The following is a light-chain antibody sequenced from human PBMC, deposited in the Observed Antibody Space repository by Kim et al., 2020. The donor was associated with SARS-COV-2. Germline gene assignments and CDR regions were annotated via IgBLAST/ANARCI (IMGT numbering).Light chain of an antibody. J-gene: IGLJ1*01. Sequence: QSLLTQPPSASGTPGQRVTISCSGSSSNIGSNTVNWYQQLPGTAPNLLIYSNNQRPSGVPDRFSGSKSGTSASLAISGLQSEDEADYYCAAWDDGLNGPVFGTGTKVTVL. CDR3: AAWDDGLNGPV. CDR2: SNN. CDR1: SSNIGSNT. V-gene: IGLV1-44*01.